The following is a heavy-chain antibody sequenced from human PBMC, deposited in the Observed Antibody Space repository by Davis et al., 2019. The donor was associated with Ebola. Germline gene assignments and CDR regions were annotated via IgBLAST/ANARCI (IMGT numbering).Heavy chain of an antibody. CDR1: GYTFTGYY. CDR2: INPNSGGT. CDR3: ARASIRYCSGGSCYSVPPGNWFDP. J-gene: IGHJ5*02. Sequence: ASVKVSCKTSGYTFTGYYMHWVRQAPGQGLEWMGRINPNSGGTNYAQKFQGRVTMTRDTSISTAYMELSSLRSEDTAVYYCARASIRYCSGGSCYSVPPGNWFDPWGQGTLVTVSS. V-gene: IGHV1-2*06. D-gene: IGHD2-15*01.